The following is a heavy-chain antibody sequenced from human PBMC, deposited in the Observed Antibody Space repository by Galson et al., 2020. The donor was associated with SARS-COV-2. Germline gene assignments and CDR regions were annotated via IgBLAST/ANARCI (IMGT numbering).Heavy chain of an antibody. CDR1: GYTLTELS. V-gene: IGHV1-24*01. CDR3: ATAPPQYQPGWFDP. J-gene: IGHJ5*02. D-gene: IGHD2-2*01. CDR2: FDPEDGET. Sequence: ASVKVSCKVSGYTLTELSMHWVRQAPGKGLEWMGGFDPEDGETIYAQKFQGRVTMTEDTSTDTAYMELSSLRSEDTAVYYCATAPPQYQPGWFDPWGQGTLVTVSS.